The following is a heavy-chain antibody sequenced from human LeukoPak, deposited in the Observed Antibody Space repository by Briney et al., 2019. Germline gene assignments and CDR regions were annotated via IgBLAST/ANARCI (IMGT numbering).Heavy chain of an antibody. J-gene: IGHJ6*03. CDR3: ARAGGWELPGYYYYMDV. Sequence: ASVKVSCKASGYTFTSYDMNWVRQAPGQGLEWMGWTNPNNGSTNYAQKLQGRVTMTTDTSTSTAYMELRRLRSDDTAVYYCARAGGWELPGYYYYMDVWGKGTTVTVSS. CDR1: GYTFTSYD. CDR2: TNPNNGST. D-gene: IGHD1-26*01. V-gene: IGHV1-18*01.